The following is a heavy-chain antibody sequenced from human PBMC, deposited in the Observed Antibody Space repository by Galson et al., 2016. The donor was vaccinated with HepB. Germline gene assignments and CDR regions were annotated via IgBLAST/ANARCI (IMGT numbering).Heavy chain of an antibody. V-gene: IGHV3-23*01. J-gene: IGHJ4*02. Sequence: SLRLSCAASGFTFSSFAMSWVRRVPGKGLEWVSAISGRGDRIRYAESVKGRFIISRDNSKNTLDVEMKNLRVEDTAVYYGAREGWFVELLYGDFDFWGQGTLVTVSS. CDR1: GFTFSSFA. CDR2: ISGRGDRI. D-gene: IGHD3-10*01. CDR3: AREGWFVELLYGDFDF.